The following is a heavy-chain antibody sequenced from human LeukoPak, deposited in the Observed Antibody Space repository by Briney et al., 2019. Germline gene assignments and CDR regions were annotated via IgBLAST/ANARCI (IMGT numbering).Heavy chain of an antibody. Sequence: GGSPRLSCAASGFTVSSNYMSWVRQAPGKGLEWVSVIYSGGSTYYADSVKGRFTISRDNSKNTLYLQMNSLRAEDTAVYYCARDSTDQGIAVSHDFWGQGTLVTVSS. CDR2: IYSGGST. V-gene: IGHV3-53*01. J-gene: IGHJ4*02. CDR3: ARDSTDQGIAVSHDF. D-gene: IGHD6-19*01. CDR1: GFTVSSNY.